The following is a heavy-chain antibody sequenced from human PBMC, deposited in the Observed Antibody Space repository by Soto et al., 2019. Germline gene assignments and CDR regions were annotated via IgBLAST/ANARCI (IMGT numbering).Heavy chain of an antibody. D-gene: IGHD4-17*01. J-gene: IGHJ6*02. CDR1: GYSFTSYW. V-gene: IGHV5-10-1*01. Sequence: LGESLKISCKGSGYSFTSYWIGWVRQMPGKGLEWMGRIDPSDSDTNYSPSFQGHVTISADKSISTAYLQWSSLKASDTAVYYFARRRSGDYLFYYYSGMAVWGQGTTVTVSS. CDR3: ARRRSGDYLFYYYSGMAV. CDR2: IDPSDSDT.